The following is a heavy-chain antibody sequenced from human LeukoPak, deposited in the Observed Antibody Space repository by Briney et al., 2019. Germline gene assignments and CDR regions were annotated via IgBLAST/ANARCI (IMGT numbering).Heavy chain of an antibody. CDR3: ARDRSYYGDAFDV. CDR2: IKGDGSEK. D-gene: IGHD1-26*01. J-gene: IGHJ3*01. Sequence: GGSLRLSCAASGFTFENYWMTWVRQAPGKGLEWVATIKGDGSEKFHVDSVKGRITISRDNANNSLSLQMNSLRVEDTAVYYCARDRSYYGDAFDVWGQGTKVTVSS. CDR1: GFTFENYW. V-gene: IGHV3-7*01.